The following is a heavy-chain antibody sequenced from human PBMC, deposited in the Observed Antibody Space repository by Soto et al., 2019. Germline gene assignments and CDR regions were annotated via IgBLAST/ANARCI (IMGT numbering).Heavy chain of an antibody. Sequence: QVQLVESGGGLVKPGGSLRLSCEASGFSFSSYYMSWVRQAPGKGLEWVQSIPSGSSYPTHADSVKGRFTISRDDANNYLYLQMTSLRSEDTSRYDCARDYFYYLDVCGQGTTVTGSS. D-gene: IGHD3-10*01. CDR1: GFSFSSYY. J-gene: IGHJ6*02. V-gene: IGHV3-11*05. CDR2: IPSGSSYP. CDR3: ARDYFYYLDV.